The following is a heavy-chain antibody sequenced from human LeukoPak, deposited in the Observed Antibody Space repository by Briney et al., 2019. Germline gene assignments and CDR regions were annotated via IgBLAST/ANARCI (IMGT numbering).Heavy chain of an antibody. CDR3: AAPHYYDSSAPGLVDFQH. Sequence: SVKVSCKASGFTFTSSAVQWVRQARGQRLEWIGWIVVGSGNTNYAQKFQERVTITRDMSTSTAYMELSSLRSEDTAVYYCAAPHYYDSSAPGLVDFQHWGQGTLVTVSS. V-gene: IGHV1-58*01. CDR2: IVVGSGNT. D-gene: IGHD3-22*01. J-gene: IGHJ1*01. CDR1: GFTFTSSA.